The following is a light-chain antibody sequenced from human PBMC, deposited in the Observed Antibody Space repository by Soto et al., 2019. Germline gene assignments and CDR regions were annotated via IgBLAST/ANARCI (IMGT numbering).Light chain of an antibody. CDR2: SND. CDR1: SSNIGSNT. J-gene: IGLJ1*01. Sequence: QAVVTQPPSASGTPGQRVTISCSGSSSNIGSNTVNWYQQLPGTAPKVLIYSNDRRPSGAPDRFSGSRSGTSASLAISGLQSEDEADYYCAAWDDSLGGSYVFGTGTKLTVL. CDR3: AAWDDSLGGSYV. V-gene: IGLV1-44*01.